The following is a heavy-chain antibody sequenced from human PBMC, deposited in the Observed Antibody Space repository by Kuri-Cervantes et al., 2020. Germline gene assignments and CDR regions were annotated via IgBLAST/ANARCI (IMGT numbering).Heavy chain of an antibody. CDR3: AREWGSGGAYYYYGMDV. CDR1: GDSVSSNSAA. Sequence: LRLSCAIPGDSVSSNSAAWNWIRQSPSRGLEWLGRTYYRSKWYNDYAVSVKSRITINPDTSKNQFSLQLNSVTPEDTAVYYCAREWGSGGAYYYYGMDVWGQGTTVTVSS. J-gene: IGHJ6*02. D-gene: IGHD3-10*01. CDR2: TYYRSKWYN. V-gene: IGHV6-1*01.